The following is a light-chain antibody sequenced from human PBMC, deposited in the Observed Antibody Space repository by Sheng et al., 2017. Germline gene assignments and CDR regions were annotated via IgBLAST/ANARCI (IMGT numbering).Light chain of an antibody. CDR1: ESVSKRN. Sequence: IVLTQSPGTLSLSPGERATISCRASESVSKRNLAWYQQKPGQAPRLLIYDASNRATGIPARFSGSGSGTDFTLTISSLEPEDFAVYYCQQRSNWLTFGGGTKVEIK. CDR3: QQRSNWLT. V-gene: IGKV3-11*01. CDR2: DAS. J-gene: IGKJ4*01.